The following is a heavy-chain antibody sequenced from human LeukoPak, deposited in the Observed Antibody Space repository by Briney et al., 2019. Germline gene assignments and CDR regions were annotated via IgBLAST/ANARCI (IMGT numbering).Heavy chain of an antibody. J-gene: IGHJ4*02. D-gene: IGHD3/OR15-3a*01. V-gene: IGHV3-23*01. CDR3: AKGPKSFDYWYYFVY. Sequence: GGSLRLSCVASGCTFSSYAMRWVRQAPGKGLEWVSTISGSGGGTNYADSVKGRFTISRDNSKNTLYLQMNSLRAEDTAVFYCAKGPKSFDYWYYFVYWGQGTLVTVSS. CDR1: GCTFSSYA. CDR2: ISGSGGGT.